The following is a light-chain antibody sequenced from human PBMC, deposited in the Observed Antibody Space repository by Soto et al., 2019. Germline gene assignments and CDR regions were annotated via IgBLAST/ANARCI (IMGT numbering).Light chain of an antibody. Sequence: QSVLTQPASVSGSPGQSITISCTGTSSDVGGYNYVSWYQQHPGKAPKLMIYDVSNRPSGVSNRFSGSKSGNTASLTISGLQAEDDADYFCSSYTSSITLLVFGGGTKLTVL. CDR3: SSYTSSITLLV. CDR2: DVS. J-gene: IGLJ2*01. CDR1: SSDVGGYNY. V-gene: IGLV2-14*01.